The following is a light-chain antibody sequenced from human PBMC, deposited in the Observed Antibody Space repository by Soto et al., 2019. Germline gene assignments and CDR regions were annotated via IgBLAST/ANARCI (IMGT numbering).Light chain of an antibody. Sequence: DIQLTQSPSFLSASVGDRVTITCRASQDISNYLAWYQQKPGKAPKLLIFGASTLQSGVPFRFSGSGSGTEFTLTISSLQPEDFATYYCLQDYNYPRTFGQGTKVEFK. CDR3: LQDYNYPRT. J-gene: IGKJ1*01. CDR1: QDISNY. V-gene: IGKV1-9*01. CDR2: GAS.